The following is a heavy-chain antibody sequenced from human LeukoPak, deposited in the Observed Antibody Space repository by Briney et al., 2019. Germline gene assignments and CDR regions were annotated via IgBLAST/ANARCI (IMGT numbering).Heavy chain of an antibody. CDR3: ARDGGPSGYDLDY. CDR2: INSNGDEI. D-gene: IGHD5-12*01. CDR1: GFTFSTYA. J-gene: IGHJ4*02. V-gene: IGHV3-23*01. Sequence: PGGSLRLSCAASGFTFSTYAMTWVRQAPGKGLEWVSGINSNGDEIYYADSVRGRFTISRDNSNNALYLQMDSLRAEDTAVYYCARDGGPSGYDLDYWGQGTLVTVSS.